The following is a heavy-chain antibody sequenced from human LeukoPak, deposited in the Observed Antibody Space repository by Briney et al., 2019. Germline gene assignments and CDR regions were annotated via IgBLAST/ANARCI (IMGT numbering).Heavy chain of an antibody. CDR1: GFTFSSYA. J-gene: IGHJ4*02. V-gene: IGHV3-23*01. CDR2: ISGSGDST. D-gene: IGHD1-26*01. Sequence: GGSLRLSCAASGFTFSSYAMSWVRQAPGRGLEWASGISGSGDSTYYADSVKGRFTISRDNSKNTLYLQMNSLRADDTAVYHCAIEWSYPNYWGRGTLVTVSS. CDR3: AIEWSYPNY.